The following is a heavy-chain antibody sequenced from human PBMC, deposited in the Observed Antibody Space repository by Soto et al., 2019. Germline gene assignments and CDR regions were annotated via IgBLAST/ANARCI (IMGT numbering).Heavy chain of an antibody. CDR2: ISDSGGTR. Sequence: GGSLRLSCAASGFTFSSYEMVWVRQTPGQRLEWVSYISDSGGTRHYADSVKGRFTISRDNAKNSLYLQMDNLRGEDTAVYYCARVPYYYGSGSYYNPDYWGQGTLVTVSS. CDR1: GFTFSSYE. V-gene: IGHV3-48*03. D-gene: IGHD3-10*01. CDR3: ARVPYYYGSGSYYNPDY. J-gene: IGHJ4*02.